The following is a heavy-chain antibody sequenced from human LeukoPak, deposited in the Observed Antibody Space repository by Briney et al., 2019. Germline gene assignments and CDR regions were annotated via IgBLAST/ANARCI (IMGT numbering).Heavy chain of an antibody. D-gene: IGHD3-3*01. CDR2: IYWNDDK. CDR3: AHRYYDFWSGYSHYYFDY. J-gene: IGHJ4*02. CDR1: GFSLSTSGVG. Sequence: GSGPTLVNPTQTLTLTCTFSGFSLSTSGVGVGWIRQPPGKALEWLALIYWNDDKRYSPSLKSRLTITKDTSKNQVVLTMTNMDPVDTATYYCAHRYYDFWSGYSHYYFDYWGQGTLVTVSS. V-gene: IGHV2-5*01.